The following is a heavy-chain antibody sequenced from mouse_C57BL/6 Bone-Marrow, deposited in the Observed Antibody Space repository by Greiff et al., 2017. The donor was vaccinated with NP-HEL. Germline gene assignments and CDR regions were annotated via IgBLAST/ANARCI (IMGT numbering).Heavy chain of an antibody. J-gene: IGHJ2*01. V-gene: IGHV2-2*01. D-gene: IGHD2-10*01. CDR1: GFSLTSYG. CDR2: IWSGGST. Sequence: VKLMESGPGLVQPSQSLSITCTVSGFSLTSYGVPWVRQSPGKGLEWLGVIWSGGSTDYNADFISRLSISKDNAKIQFFFKMNSLQSDVTSIYYGARKNPYYYFDYWGQGTTLTVSS. CDR3: ARKNPYYYFDY.